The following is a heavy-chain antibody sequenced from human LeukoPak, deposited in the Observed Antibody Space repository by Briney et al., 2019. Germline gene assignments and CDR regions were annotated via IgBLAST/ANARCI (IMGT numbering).Heavy chain of an antibody. V-gene: IGHV1-69*13. D-gene: IGHD3-3*01. CDR3: ARGRPGSDFWSGYSPAYYYYYMDV. CDR1: GGTFSSYA. J-gene: IGHJ6*03. CDR2: IIPIFGTA. Sequence: SVKVSCKASGGTFSSYAISWVRQAPGQGLEWMGGIIPIFGTANYAQKFRGRVTITADESTSTAYMELSSLRSEDTAVYYCARGRPGSDFWSGYSPAYYYYYMDVWGKGTTVTVSS.